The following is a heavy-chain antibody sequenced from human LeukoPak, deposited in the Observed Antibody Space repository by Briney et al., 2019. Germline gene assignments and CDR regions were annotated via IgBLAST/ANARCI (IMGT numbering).Heavy chain of an antibody. J-gene: IGHJ4*02. CDR3: AKDRVTMIVVVDQTN. Sequence: PGGSLRLSCAASGFTFSNAWMSWVRQAPGKGLEWVGRIKSKTDGGTTDYAAPVKGRFTISRDDSKNTLYLQMNSLRAEDTAVYYCAKDRVTMIVVVDQTNWGQGTLVTVSS. CDR2: IKSKTDGGTT. CDR1: GFTFSNAW. D-gene: IGHD3-22*01. V-gene: IGHV3-15*01.